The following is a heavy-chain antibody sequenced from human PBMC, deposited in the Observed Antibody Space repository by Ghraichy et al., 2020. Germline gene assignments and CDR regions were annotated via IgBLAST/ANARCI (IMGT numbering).Heavy chain of an antibody. D-gene: IGHD3-22*01. CDR2: IHFSGST. Sequence: SETLSLTCTVSGGSINNTTYYWDWIRQAPGKGLEWIGSIHFSGSTYFNPSLKSRVTLSVDTSKNQFSLKLSSVTAADTAVFYCARRNYHDSTSYYRSHYFDYWGQGTLVTVSS. CDR3: ARRNYHDSTSYYRSHYFDY. V-gene: IGHV4-39*01. J-gene: IGHJ4*02. CDR1: GGSINNTTYY.